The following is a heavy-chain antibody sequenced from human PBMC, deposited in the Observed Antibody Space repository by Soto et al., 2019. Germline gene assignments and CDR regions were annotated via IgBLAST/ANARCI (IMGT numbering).Heavy chain of an antibody. V-gene: IGHV1-69*01. CDR3: AREDCNRTACYTNEIDS. D-gene: IGHD2-2*01. CDR1: GGTFVNYA. CDR2: IIPFFGTT. J-gene: IGHJ4*02. Sequence: QVQLVQSGAEVKKPGSSVKVSCKASGGTFVNYAISWVRQAPGQGLEWMGGIIPFFGTTNHAQRFQGRVTLTADGSTSTAYMELSSLRSEDTALYYGAREDCNRTACYTNEIDSWGRGTLVTVSS.